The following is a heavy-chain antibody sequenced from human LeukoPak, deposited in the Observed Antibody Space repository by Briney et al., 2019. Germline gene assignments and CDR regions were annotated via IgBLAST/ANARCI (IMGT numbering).Heavy chain of an antibody. CDR2: IYYSGST. CDR3: ARGKLGLYNWFDP. Sequence: SETPSLTCTVSGGSISSSSYYWGWIRQPPGKGLEWIGSIYYSGSTYYNPSLKSRVTISVDTSKDQFSLKLSSVTAADTAVYYCARGKLGLYNWFDPWGQGTLVTVSS. CDR1: GGSISSSSYY. V-gene: IGHV4-39*07. J-gene: IGHJ5*02. D-gene: IGHD3-3*02.